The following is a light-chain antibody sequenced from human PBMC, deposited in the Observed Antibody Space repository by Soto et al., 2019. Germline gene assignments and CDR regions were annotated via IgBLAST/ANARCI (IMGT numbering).Light chain of an antibody. J-gene: IGKJ1*01. V-gene: IGKV1-5*03. CDR1: QTISSW. Sequence: EIPITQSPSTLSGSVGDRDTITCRASQTISSWLAWYQQKPGKAPKLLIYKASTLKSGVPSRFSGSGSGTEFTLTISSLQPDDFATYYCQHYNSYSEAFGQGTKVDIK. CDR3: QHYNSYSEA. CDR2: KAS.